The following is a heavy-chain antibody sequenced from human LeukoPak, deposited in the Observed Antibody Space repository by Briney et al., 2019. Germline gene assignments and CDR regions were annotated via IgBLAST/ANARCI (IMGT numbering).Heavy chain of an antibody. D-gene: IGHD1-26*01. Sequence: SQTLSLACAISGDSVSSNSAIWSWIRQSPSRGLEWLGRTYYRSKWYDDYAVSVKSRITINPDTSKNQFSLQLNSVTPEDTAVYYCARAPSGSYGYFEHWGQGTLVTVSS. J-gene: IGHJ4*02. CDR3: ARAPSGSYGYFEH. V-gene: IGHV6-1*01. CDR1: GDSVSSNSAI. CDR2: TYYRSKWYD.